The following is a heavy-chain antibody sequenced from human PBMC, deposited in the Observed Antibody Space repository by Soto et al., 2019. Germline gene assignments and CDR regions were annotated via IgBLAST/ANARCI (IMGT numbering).Heavy chain of an antibody. CDR1: GYSFTSYW. V-gene: IGHV5-51*01. D-gene: IGHD6-13*01. J-gene: IGHJ6*02. Sequence: GESLESSCKGSGYSFTSYWIGWVRQMPGKGLEWMGIIYPGDSDTRYSPSFQGQVTISADKSISTAYLQWSSLKASDTAMYYCARTSAAGKYYYGMDVWGQGTTVTVSS. CDR2: IYPGDSDT. CDR3: ARTSAAGKYYYGMDV.